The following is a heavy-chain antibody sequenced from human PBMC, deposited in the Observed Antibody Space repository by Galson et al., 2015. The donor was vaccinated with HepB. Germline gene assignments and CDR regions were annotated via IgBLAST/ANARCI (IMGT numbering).Heavy chain of an antibody. V-gene: IGHV3-7*01. CDR1: GFTFTDYW. J-gene: IGHJ4*02. D-gene: IGHD1-26*01. CDR3: VRGSGDY. CDR2: IKEDGLRE. Sequence: SLRLSCAASGFTFTDYWMTWVRQPPGKGLEWVGTIKEDGLREPSLDSVRGRFTFSRDNAKKSLFLEMHSLRVEDTAVYYCVRGSGDYWGQGTLVTVSP.